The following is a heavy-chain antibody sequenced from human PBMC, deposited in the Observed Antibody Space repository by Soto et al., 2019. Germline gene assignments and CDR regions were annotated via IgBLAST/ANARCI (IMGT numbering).Heavy chain of an antibody. V-gene: IGHV1-18*01. CDR1: GYTFTSYG. D-gene: IGHD3-3*01. CDR3: ARAPRITIFGVVSIDY. CDR2: ISAYNGNT. Sequence: QVQLVQSGAEVKKPGASVKVSCKAPGYTFTSYGISWVRQAPGQGLEWMGWISAYNGNTNYAQKLQGRVTMTTDTSTSTAYMELRSLRSDDTAVYYCARAPRITIFGVVSIDYWGQGTLVTVSS. J-gene: IGHJ4*02.